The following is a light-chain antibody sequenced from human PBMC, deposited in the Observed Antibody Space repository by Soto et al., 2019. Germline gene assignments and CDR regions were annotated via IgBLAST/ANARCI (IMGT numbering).Light chain of an antibody. CDR1: QSLSSTY. J-gene: IGKJ1*01. V-gene: IGKV3-20*01. Sequence: EIVLAQSPGTLSLSPGERATLSCRASQSLSSTYLAWYQQKPGQAPRLLIYGASSRATGIPDRFGGSGSGTDFTLTINRLEPEDFAVYYCQQYDSSPTFGQGTKVEIK. CDR3: QQYDSSPT. CDR2: GAS.